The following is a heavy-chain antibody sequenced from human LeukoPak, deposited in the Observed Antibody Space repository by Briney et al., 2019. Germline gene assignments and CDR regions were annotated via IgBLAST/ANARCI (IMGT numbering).Heavy chain of an antibody. Sequence: SETLSLTCTVSGGSISSGDYYWRWIRQPPGTGLEWIGCIYYSGSTYYNPSLKSRVTISVDTSKNQFSLKLSSVTAADTAVYYCSGGTVTTFGRNWFDPWGQGTLVTVSS. CDR2: IYYSGST. CDR1: GGSISSGDYY. CDR3: SGGTVTTFGRNWFDP. J-gene: IGHJ5*02. V-gene: IGHV4-30-4*01. D-gene: IGHD4-17*01.